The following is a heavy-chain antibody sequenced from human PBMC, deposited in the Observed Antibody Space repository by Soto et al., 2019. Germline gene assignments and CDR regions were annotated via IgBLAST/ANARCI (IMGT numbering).Heavy chain of an antibody. CDR1: GYTFTGYY. J-gene: IGHJ4*02. D-gene: IGHD3-10*01. CDR2: INPNSGGT. Sequence: QVQLVQSGAEVKKPGASVKVSCKASGYTFTGYYMHWVRQAPGQGLEWMGWINPNSGGTNYAQKFQGRVTMTRDTSISTAYMELSRLRSDDTAVYYCARDTGPGSGGYYPAFFDYWGQGTLVTVSS. CDR3: ARDTGPGSGGYYPAFFDY. V-gene: IGHV1-2*02.